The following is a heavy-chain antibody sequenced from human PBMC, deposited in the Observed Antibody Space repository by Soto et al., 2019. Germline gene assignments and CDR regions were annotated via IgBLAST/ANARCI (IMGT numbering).Heavy chain of an antibody. CDR3: AKDFSGRQLWLLRYYYGMDV. D-gene: IGHD5-18*01. V-gene: IGHV3-30*18. CDR2: ISYDGSNK. CDR1: GFTFSSYG. J-gene: IGHJ6*02. Sequence: PGGSLRLSCAASGFTFSSYGMHWVRQAPGKGLEWVAVISYDGSNKYYADSVKGRFTISRDNSKNTLYLQMNSLRAEDTAVYYCAKDFSGRQLWLLRYYYGMDVWGQGTTVTVSS.